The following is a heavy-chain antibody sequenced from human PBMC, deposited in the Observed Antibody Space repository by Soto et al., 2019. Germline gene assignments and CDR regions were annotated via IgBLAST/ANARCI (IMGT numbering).Heavy chain of an antibody. D-gene: IGHD6-13*01. Sequence: PEGSMRLSCAASGFTFDDYAMHWVRQAPGKGLEWVSGISWNSGSIGYADSVKGRFTSSRDNAKNSLYLQMNSLRAEDTAVYYWAKDIIAAAGAHYDYWGQGTRGTVSS. CDR3: AKDIIAAAGAHYDY. J-gene: IGHJ4*02. V-gene: IGHV3-9*01. CDR2: ISWNSGSI. CDR1: GFTFDDYA.